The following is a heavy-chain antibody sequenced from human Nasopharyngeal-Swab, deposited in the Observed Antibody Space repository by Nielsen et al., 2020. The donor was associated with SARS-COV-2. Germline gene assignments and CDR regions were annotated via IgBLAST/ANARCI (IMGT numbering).Heavy chain of an antibody. CDR3: AKRSDYDFWSGGLYYYYYGMDV. CDR2: ISYDGSNK. V-gene: IGHV3-30*18. CDR1: GFTFSSYS. J-gene: IGHJ6*02. Sequence: GGSLRLSCAASGFTFSSYSMNWVRQAPGKGLEWVSVISYDGSNKYYADSVKGRFTISRDNSKNTLYLQMNSLRAEDTAVYYCAKRSDYDFWSGGLYYYYYGMDVWGQGTTVTVSS. D-gene: IGHD3-3*01.